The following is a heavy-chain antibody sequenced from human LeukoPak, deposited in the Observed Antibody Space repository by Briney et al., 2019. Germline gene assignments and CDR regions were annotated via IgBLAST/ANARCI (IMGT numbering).Heavy chain of an antibody. CDR3: AASGGPINWFDP. Sequence: SGTLSLTCAVYGGSFSGYYWGWIRQPPGKGLQWIGEITHNGYTNYNPALKSRATISIDTSKNEFSLKVSSVTAADMAIYYCAASGGPINWFDPWGQGTLVTVSS. CDR2: ITHNGYT. J-gene: IGHJ5*02. V-gene: IGHV4-34*01. D-gene: IGHD3-10*01. CDR1: GGSFSGYY.